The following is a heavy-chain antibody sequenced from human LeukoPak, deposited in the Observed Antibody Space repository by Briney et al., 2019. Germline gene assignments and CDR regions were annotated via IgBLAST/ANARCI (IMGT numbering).Heavy chain of an antibody. CDR1: GGSISSYY. CDR2: IYYSGST. D-gene: IGHD4-17*01. J-gene: IGHJ4*02. V-gene: IGHV4-59*01. Sequence: TSETLSLTCTVSGGSISSYYWSWIRQPPGKGLERIGYIYYSGSTNYNPSLKSRVTISVDTSKNQSSQKLSSVTAADTAVYYCGRGPTTVIRYWGQGTLVTVSS. CDR3: GRGPTTVIRY.